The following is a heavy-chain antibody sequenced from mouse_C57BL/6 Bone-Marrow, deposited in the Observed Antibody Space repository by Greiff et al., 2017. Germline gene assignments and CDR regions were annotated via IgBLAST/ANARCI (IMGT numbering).Heavy chain of an antibody. V-gene: IGHV1-42*01. CDR1: GYSFTGYY. Sequence: VQLQQSGPELVKPGASVKISCKASGYSFTGYYMNWVKQSPEKSLEWIGEINPSTGGTTYNQKFKAKATLTVDKSSSTAYMQLKSLTSEDSAVYYWARPGGPFFDYWGQGTTLTVSS. J-gene: IGHJ2*01. CDR3: ARPGGPFFDY. CDR2: INPSTGGT.